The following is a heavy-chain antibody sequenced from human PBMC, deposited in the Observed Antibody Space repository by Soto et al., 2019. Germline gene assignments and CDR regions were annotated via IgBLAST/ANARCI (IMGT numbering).Heavy chain of an antibody. CDR2: IYYSGST. CDR1: GGSISSSSYY. V-gene: IGHV4-39*01. CDR3: ARLGYSSGWPPLAFFDY. Sequence: SETLSLTCTVSGGSISSSSYYWGWIRQPPGKGLEWIGSIYYSGSTYYNPSLKSRVTISVDTSKNQFSLKLSSVTAADTAVYYCARLGYSSGWPPLAFFDYWGQGTLVTVSS. D-gene: IGHD6-19*01. J-gene: IGHJ4*02.